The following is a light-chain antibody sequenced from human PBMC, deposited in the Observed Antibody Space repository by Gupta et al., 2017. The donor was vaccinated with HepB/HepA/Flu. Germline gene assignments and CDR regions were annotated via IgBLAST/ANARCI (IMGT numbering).Light chain of an antibody. CDR1: QSIRNH. J-gene: IGKJ2*04. CDR3: QQTSTSPRSS. Sequence: DIQMTQSPSFLSASVGDRVIITCRASQSIRNHLNWYQQKPGKPPRLLIHSSSTLQSGVPSRFSGSGSGTEFSLTISSLQPEDFATYYCQQTSTSPRSSFGQGTKLDIK. V-gene: IGKV1-39*01. CDR2: SSS.